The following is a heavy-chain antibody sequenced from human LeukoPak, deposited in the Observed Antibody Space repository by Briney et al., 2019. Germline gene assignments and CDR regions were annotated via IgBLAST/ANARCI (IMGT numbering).Heavy chain of an antibody. Sequence: PSQTLSLTCAVSGGSISSGGYSWSWIRQPPGKGLEWIGYIYHSGSTYYNPSLKSRVTISVDRSKNQFSLKLSSVTAVDTAVYYCARDSDSGFLGFDPWGQGTLVTVSS. D-gene: IGHD5-12*01. V-gene: IGHV4-30-2*01. CDR3: ARDSDSGFLGFDP. J-gene: IGHJ5*02. CDR1: GGSISSGGYS. CDR2: IYHSGST.